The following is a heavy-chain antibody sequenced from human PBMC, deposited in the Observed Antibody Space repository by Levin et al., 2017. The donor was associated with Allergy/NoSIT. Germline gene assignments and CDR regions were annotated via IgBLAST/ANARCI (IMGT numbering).Heavy chain of an antibody. CDR2: ISGSGGST. D-gene: IGHD3-9*01. V-gene: IGHV3-23*01. J-gene: IGHJ3*02. CDR3: AKVGGLRYFDWLFLDI. CDR1: GFTFSSYA. Sequence: AGGSLRLSCAASGFTFSSYAMSWVRQAPGKGLEWVSAISGSGGSTYYADSVKGRFTISRDNSKNTLYLQMNSLRAEDTAVYYCAKVGGLRYFDWLFLDIWGQGTMVTVSS.